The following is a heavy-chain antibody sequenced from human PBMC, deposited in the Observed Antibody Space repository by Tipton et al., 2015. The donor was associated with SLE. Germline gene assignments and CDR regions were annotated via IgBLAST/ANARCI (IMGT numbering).Heavy chain of an antibody. J-gene: IGHJ4*02. D-gene: IGHD3-10*01. CDR3: AREVGGSGSPGYYFDY. V-gene: IGHV4-38-2*02. Sequence: TLSLTCTVSGYSISSGYYWGWIRQPPGKGLEWIGSIYHSGSTYYNPSLKSRVTISVDTSKNQFSLKLSSVTAADTAVYYCAREVGGSGSPGYYFDYWGQGTLVTVSS. CDR1: GYSISSGYY. CDR2: IYHSGST.